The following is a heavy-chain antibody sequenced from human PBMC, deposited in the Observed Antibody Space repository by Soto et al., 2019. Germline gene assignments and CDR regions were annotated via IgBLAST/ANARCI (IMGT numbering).Heavy chain of an antibody. J-gene: IGHJ4*02. CDR1: GFSFSDYE. Sequence: QSGGSLRLSCAASGFSFSDYEMNWVRQAPGKGLEWVSYSSRSGSTIEYADSVKGRFTISRDYAKTSLYLQMNSLRVEDTAVYYCAIGYYSKKFDYWGQGTLVSVSS. D-gene: IGHD3-22*01. CDR2: SSRSGSTI. V-gene: IGHV3-48*03. CDR3: AIGYYSKKFDY.